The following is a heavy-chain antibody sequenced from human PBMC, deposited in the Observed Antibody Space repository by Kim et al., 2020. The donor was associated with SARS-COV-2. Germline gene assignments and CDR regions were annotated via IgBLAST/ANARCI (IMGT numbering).Heavy chain of an antibody. D-gene: IGHD3-16*02. CDR3: ARGRVEITFGGVIVKGRGFDP. Sequence: SETLSLTCAVYGGSFSGYYWSWIRQPPGKGLEWIGEINHSGSTNYNPSLKSRVTISVDTSKNQFSLKLSSVTAADTAVYYCARGRVEITFGGVIVKGRGFDPWGQGTLVTVSS. J-gene: IGHJ5*02. CDR1: GGSFSGYY. V-gene: IGHV4-34*01. CDR2: INHSGST.